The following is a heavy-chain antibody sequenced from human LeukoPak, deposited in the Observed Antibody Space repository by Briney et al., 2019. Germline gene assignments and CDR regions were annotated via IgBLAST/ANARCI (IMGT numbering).Heavy chain of an antibody. V-gene: IGHV4-4*02. J-gene: IGHJ4*02. CDR2: IYHSGST. CDR3: AREITVAGAASFDY. CDR1: GGSISSNNW. Sequence: SDTLSLTCAVSGGSISSNNWWHWVRQPPGKGLEWIGEIYHSGSTYYNPSLKSRVTISVDKSKNQFSLKLSSVTAADTAVYYCAREITVAGAASFDYWGQGTLVTVSS. D-gene: IGHD6-19*01.